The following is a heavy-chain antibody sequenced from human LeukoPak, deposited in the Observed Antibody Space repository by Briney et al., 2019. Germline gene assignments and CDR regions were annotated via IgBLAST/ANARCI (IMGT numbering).Heavy chain of an antibody. J-gene: IGHJ4*02. V-gene: IGHV4-59*01. CDR2: IYYSGST. CDR1: GGSISSYY. CDR3: ARAPSGSYLLGNFDY. Sequence: SETLSLTCTVSGGSISSYYWSWIRQPPGKGLEWIGYIYYSGSTNYNPSLKSRVTISVDTSKNQFSLKLSSVTAADTAVYYCARAPSGSYLLGNFDYWGQGTLVTVSS. D-gene: IGHD1-26*01.